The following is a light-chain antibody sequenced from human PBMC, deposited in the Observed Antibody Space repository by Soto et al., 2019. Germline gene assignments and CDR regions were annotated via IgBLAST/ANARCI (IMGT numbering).Light chain of an antibody. CDR1: QSISTW. Sequence: DIQRTHSPSTLSSTLLYIFTMTCRASQSISTWLAWYQQKPGKAPKLLIYDASSLEVGVPSRFSGSGSRTEFTLTISSLQPDDYGTYYCQQYYDFRTFGQGTKVDIK. V-gene: IGKV1-5*01. CDR2: DAS. CDR3: QQYYDFRT. J-gene: IGKJ1*01.